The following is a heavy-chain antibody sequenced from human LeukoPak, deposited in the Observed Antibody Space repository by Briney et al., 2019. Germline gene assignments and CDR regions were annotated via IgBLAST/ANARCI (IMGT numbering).Heavy chain of an antibody. CDR2: SRNKANSYTT. CDR1: GFTASNYY. D-gene: IGHD7-27*01. J-gene: IGHJ3*01. CDR3: VRIQTGGAFDV. Sequence: PGGSLRLSCAASGFTASNYYMDWVRQPPGKGLEWVGRSRNKANSYTTDFAATVKGRFTISRDESRNSLFLQMNSLKTEDTAVYYCVRIQTGGAFDVWGQGTMVTVST. V-gene: IGHV3-72*01.